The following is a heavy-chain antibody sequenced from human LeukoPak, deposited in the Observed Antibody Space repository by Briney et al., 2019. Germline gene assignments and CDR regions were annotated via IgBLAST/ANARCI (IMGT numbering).Heavy chain of an antibody. J-gene: IGHJ4*02. V-gene: IGHV3-33*01. CDR1: GVAFSSYG. D-gene: IGHD6-13*01. CDR3: ARDKEGSGSSWYVNY. Sequence: GGSLRLSWAASGVAFSSYGMHWVRQAPGKGLEWVAVIWYDGSNKYYADSVKGRFTISRDNSKNTLYLQMNSLRAEDTAVYYCARDKEGSGSSWYVNYWGQGTLVTVSS. CDR2: IWYDGSNK.